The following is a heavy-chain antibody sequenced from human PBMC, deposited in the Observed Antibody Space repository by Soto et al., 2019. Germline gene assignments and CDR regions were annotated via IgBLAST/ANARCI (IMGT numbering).Heavy chain of an antibody. CDR2: INAGNGNT. J-gene: IGHJ2*01. CDR3: ARESIVLVPAATHWYFDL. V-gene: IGHV1-3*05. Sequence: QVQLVQSGAEEKKPGASVKVSCKASGYTFTSYAMHWVRQAPGQRLEWMGWINAGNGNTKYSQKFQGRVTITRDTSACTAYMELSSLRSEDTAVYYCARESIVLVPAATHWYFDLWGRGTLVTVSS. CDR1: GYTFTSYA. D-gene: IGHD2-2*01.